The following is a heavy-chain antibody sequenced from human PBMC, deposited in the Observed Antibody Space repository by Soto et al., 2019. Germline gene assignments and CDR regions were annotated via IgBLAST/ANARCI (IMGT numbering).Heavy chain of an antibody. CDR2: IDAGNGNT. D-gene: IGHD6-19*01. CDR3: ARDPYSSGWHHDAFDI. J-gene: IGHJ3*02. Sequence: ASVKVSCKASGYTFTSYAMHWVRQAPGQRLEWMGWIDAGNGNTKYSQKFQGRVTITRDTSASTAYMELSSPRSEDTAVYYCARDPYSSGWHHDAFDIWGQGAMVTVSS. CDR1: GYTFTSYA. V-gene: IGHV1-3*01.